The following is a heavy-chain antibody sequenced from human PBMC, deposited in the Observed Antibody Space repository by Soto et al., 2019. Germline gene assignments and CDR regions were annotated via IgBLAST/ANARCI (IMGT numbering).Heavy chain of an antibody. CDR1: GYTFTSYA. CDR3: ARSRLTMIVVVTYFDY. D-gene: IGHD3-22*01. J-gene: IGHJ4*02. V-gene: IGHV1-3*01. CDR2: INAGNGNT. Sequence: ASVKVSCKASGYTFTSYAMHWVRQAPGQRLEWMGWINAGNGNTKYSQKFQGRVTITRDTSASTAYMELSSLRSEDTAVYYCARSRLTMIVVVTYFDYWGQGTQVTVSS.